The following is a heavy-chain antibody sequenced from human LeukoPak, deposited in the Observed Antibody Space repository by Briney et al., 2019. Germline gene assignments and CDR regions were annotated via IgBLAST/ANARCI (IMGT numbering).Heavy chain of an antibody. CDR2: IYYSGGT. CDR3: AAISSGSYYLIDY. D-gene: IGHD3-10*01. CDR1: GGSISSYY. J-gene: IGHJ4*02. Sequence: SETLSLTCTVSGGSISSYYWSWIRQPPGKGLEWLGYIYYSGGTNYNPSLKSRVTISVDTSKNQFSLKLSSVTAADTAVYYCAAISSGSYYLIDYWGQGTLVTVSS. V-gene: IGHV4-59*01.